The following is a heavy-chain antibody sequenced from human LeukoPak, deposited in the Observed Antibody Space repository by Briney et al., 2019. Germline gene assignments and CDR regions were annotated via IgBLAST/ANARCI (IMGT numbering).Heavy chain of an antibody. J-gene: IGHJ4*02. Sequence: GGSLRLSCAASGFTFSSYAMHWDRQAPGKGLEWVAVKSYDGSNKYYADSVKGRFTISRDNSKNTLYLQMNSLRAEDTAVYYCARTAFGGVIAPDYWGQGTLVTVSS. CDR1: GFTFSSYA. D-gene: IGHD3-16*02. CDR3: ARTAFGGVIAPDY. CDR2: KSYDGSNK. V-gene: IGHV3-30*04.